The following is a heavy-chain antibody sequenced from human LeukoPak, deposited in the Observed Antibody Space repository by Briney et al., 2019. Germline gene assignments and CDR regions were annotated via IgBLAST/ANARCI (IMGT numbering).Heavy chain of an antibody. V-gene: IGHV4-30-4*01. CDR1: GGSISSGDYY. CDR3: ARVPTGDRVLGY. Sequence: PSETLSLTCTVSGGSISSGDYYWSWIRQPPGKGLEWIGYIYYSGSTFYNPSLKSRVTISVDTSKNQFSLKLSSVTAADTAVYYCARVPTGDRVLGYWGQGTLVTVSS. J-gene: IGHJ4*02. CDR2: IYYSGST. D-gene: IGHD7-27*01.